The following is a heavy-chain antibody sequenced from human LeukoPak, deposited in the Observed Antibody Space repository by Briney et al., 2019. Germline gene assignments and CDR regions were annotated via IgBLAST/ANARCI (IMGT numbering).Heavy chain of an antibody. D-gene: IGHD6-13*01. J-gene: IGHJ4*02. CDR2: IKGDGIST. Sequence: GGSLRLSCAASGFDFSSNWMHWVRHAPGQGLVWVSRIKGDGISTNYADSVKGRFTISRDIAMNSLYLQMNSLRAEDTAIYYCARSLPYGTTWYGRSDFWGQGTLVTVSS. CDR3: ARSLPYGTTWYGRSDF. CDR1: GFDFSSNW. V-gene: IGHV3-74*01.